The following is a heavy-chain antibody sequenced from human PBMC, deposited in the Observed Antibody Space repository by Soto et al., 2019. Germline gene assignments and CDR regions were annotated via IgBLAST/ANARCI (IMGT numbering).Heavy chain of an antibody. D-gene: IGHD2-21*02. V-gene: IGHV3-23*01. J-gene: IGHJ4*02. Sequence: SLRLSCAASGFTFSTYWMHWVRQAPGKGLEWVSSISGRGVDTLYADSVKGRFTISRDNSRNTLYLQVNSLRAEDTAVYYCAKDQTDVTLFDYWGQGTLVTVSS. CDR3: AKDQTDVTLFDY. CDR2: ISGRGVDT. CDR1: GFTFSTYW.